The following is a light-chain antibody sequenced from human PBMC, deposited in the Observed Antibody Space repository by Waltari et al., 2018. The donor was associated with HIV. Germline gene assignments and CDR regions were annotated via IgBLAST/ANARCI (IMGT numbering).Light chain of an antibody. V-gene: IGLV2-14*01. CDR3: SSLTNSATLSVL. J-gene: IGLJ3*02. Sequence: QFALTQPASVSGSPGQSITVSCTGTNSDIGYYNYVSWYQQHPGKAPKLIIYEVSNRPSGVSNRFSGSKSGNTAFLTISGLQAEDEADYFCSSLTNSATLSVLFGGGTKLTVL. CDR2: EVS. CDR1: NSDIGYYNY.